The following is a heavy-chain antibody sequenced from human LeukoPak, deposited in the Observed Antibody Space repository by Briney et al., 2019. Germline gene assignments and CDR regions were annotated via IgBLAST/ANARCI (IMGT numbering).Heavy chain of an antibody. Sequence: GGSLKLSCAASGFTFSGSAMHWVRQASGKGLEWVGRIRSKANSYATAYAASVKGRSTISRDDSKNTAYLQMNSLKTEDTAVYYCTRTPSSVVVPAAGYMDVWGKGTTVTISS. D-gene: IGHD2-2*01. V-gene: IGHV3-73*01. CDR3: TRTPSSVVVPAAGYMDV. CDR1: GFTFSGSA. CDR2: IRSKANSYAT. J-gene: IGHJ6*03.